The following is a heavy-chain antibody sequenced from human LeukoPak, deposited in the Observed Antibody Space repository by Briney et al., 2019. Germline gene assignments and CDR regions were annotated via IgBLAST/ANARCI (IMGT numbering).Heavy chain of an antibody. CDR2: ISYDGNNK. CDR3: AKDRFDYGAGDDAFDI. CDR1: GFTFSSYA. Sequence: PGGSLRLSCAASGFTFSSYAMHWVRQAPGKGLEWVAVISYDGNNKYYADSVKGRFTISRDNSKNTLYLQMNSLRAEDTAVYYCAKDRFDYGAGDDAFDIWGQGTMVTVSS. J-gene: IGHJ3*02. V-gene: IGHV3-30*04. D-gene: IGHD4-17*01.